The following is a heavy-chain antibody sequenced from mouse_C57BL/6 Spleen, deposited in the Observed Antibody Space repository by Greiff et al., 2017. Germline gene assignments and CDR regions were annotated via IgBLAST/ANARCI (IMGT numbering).Heavy chain of an antibody. CDR3: ARQGYDGYWYFDV. CDR2: ISSGSSTI. CDR1: GFTFSDYG. J-gene: IGHJ1*03. Sequence: EVKVEESGGGLVKPGGSLKLSCAASGFTFSDYGMHWVRQAPEKGLEWVAYISSGSSTIYYADTVKGRFTISRDNAKNTLFLQMTSLRSEDTAMYYCARQGYDGYWYFDVWGTGTTVTVSS. V-gene: IGHV5-17*01. D-gene: IGHD2-3*01.